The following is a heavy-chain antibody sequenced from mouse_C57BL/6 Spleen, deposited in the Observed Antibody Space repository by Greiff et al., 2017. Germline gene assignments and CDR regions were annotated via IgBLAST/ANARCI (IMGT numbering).Heavy chain of an antibody. CDR3: ARNYGSRSFDY. CDR1: GYSITSGYY. J-gene: IGHJ2*01. D-gene: IGHD1-1*01. CDR2: ISYDGSN. Sequence: EVQLVESGPGLVKPSQSLSLTCSVTGYSITSGYYWNWIRQFPGNKLEWMGYISYDGSNNYNPSLKNRISITRDTSKNQFFLKLNSVTTEGTATYYCARNYGSRSFDYWGQGTTLTVSS. V-gene: IGHV3-6*01.